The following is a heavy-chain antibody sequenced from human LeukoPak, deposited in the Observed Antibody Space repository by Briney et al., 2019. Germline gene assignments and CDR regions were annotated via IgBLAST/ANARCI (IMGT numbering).Heavy chain of an antibody. Sequence: GGSLRLSCAASGFTFSSQAMTWVRQAPGKGLEWVSTVGTTSYTYYTDSVKGRFTISRDNSQNTLYLQMNSLRAEDTAIYYCAVRGSSAYVRAFDIWGQGTMVTVSS. D-gene: IGHD5-12*01. CDR2: VGTTSYT. V-gene: IGHV3-23*01. CDR1: GFTFSSQA. CDR3: AVRGSSAYVRAFDI. J-gene: IGHJ3*02.